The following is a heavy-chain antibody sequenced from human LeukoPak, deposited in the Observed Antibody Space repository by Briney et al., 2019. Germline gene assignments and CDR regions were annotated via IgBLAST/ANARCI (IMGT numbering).Heavy chain of an antibody. J-gene: IGHJ4*02. D-gene: IGHD3-10*01. V-gene: IGHV5-51*01. CDR3: ARHSDVIGAI. CDR1: GYPFTHQW. Sequence: GESLKISCKASGYPFTHQWIGWVRQKSGSGLKWMGIIYARDSDTRYSPSFQGHVSISADTSINTAYLEWSRLGASDTAIYYCARHSDVIGAIWGQGTLVTVSS. CDR2: IYARDSDT.